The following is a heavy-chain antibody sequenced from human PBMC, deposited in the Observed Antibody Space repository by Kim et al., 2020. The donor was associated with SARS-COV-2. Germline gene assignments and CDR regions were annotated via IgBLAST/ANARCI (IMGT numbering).Heavy chain of an antibody. D-gene: IGHD3-16*01. V-gene: IGHV4-61*02. Sequence: SETLSLTCTVSGGSISSGSYYWSWIRQPAGKGLEWIGRIYTSGSTNYNPSLKSRVTISVDTSKNQFSLKLSSVTAADTAVYYCARGSSPRGDFKPVWFDPWGQGTLVTVSS. CDR1: GGSISSGSYY. CDR3: ARGSSPRGDFKPVWFDP. CDR2: IYTSGST. J-gene: IGHJ5*02.